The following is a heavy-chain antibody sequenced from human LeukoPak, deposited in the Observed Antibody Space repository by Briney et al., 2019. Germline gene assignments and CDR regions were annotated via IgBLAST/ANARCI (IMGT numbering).Heavy chain of an antibody. CDR1: GFTFSSYA. CDR2: ISYDGSNK. Sequence: PGGSLRLSCAASGFTFSSYAMHWVRQAPGKGLEWVAVISYDGSNKYYADSVKGRFTISRDNSKNTLYLQMSSLRAEDTAVYYCARGAAHDYWGQGTLVTVSS. CDR3: ARGAAHDY. V-gene: IGHV3-30*04. D-gene: IGHD6-25*01. J-gene: IGHJ4*02.